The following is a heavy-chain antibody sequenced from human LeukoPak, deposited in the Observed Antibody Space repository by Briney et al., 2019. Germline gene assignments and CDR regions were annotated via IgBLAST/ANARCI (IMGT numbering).Heavy chain of an antibody. CDR1: GFTFSTYW. D-gene: IGHD6-6*01. Sequence: PGGSLRLSCAASGFTFSTYWMSWVRQAPGKGLVWVSRINNDGSSTNYAASVKGRFTISRDNAKNTLYLQMNSLRAEDTALYYCARGLSGYSSSLGYWGQGTLVTVSS. CDR3: ARGLSGYSSSLGY. V-gene: IGHV3-74*01. J-gene: IGHJ4*02. CDR2: INNDGSST.